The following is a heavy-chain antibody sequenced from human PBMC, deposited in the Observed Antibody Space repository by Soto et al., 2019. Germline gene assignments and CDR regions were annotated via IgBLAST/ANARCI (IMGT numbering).Heavy chain of an antibody. V-gene: IGHV5-51*01. CDR3: ARRVSGYCSSTSCYEDYYYGMDV. J-gene: IGHJ6*02. CDR1: GFSFSKYT. CDR2: IHPVDSYT. D-gene: IGHD2-2*01. Sequence: PGESLKISCEGSGFSFSKYTVGWVRQIPGKGLEWMGIIHPVDSYTNYSPSFQGHVTISADKSISTAYLQWSSLKASDTAMYYCARRVSGYCSSTSCYEDYYYGMDVWGQGTTVTVSS.